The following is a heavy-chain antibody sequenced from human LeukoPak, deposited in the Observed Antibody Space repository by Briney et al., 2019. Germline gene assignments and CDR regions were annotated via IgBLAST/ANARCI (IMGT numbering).Heavy chain of an antibody. V-gene: IGHV4-39*07. CDR2: IYYSGST. D-gene: IGHD4-23*01. CDR3: ARDGDYGGNSHAFDI. J-gene: IGHJ3*02. Sequence: SETLSLTCTVSGGSISSSSYYWGWIRQPPGKGLEWIGSIYYSGSTYYNPSLKSRVTISVDTSENQFSLKLSSVTAADTAVYYCARDGDYGGNSHAFDIWGQGTMVTVSS. CDR1: GGSISSSSYY.